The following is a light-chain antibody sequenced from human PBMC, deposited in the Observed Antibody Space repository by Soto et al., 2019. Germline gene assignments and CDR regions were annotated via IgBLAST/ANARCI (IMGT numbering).Light chain of an antibody. V-gene: IGLV4-69*01. J-gene: IGLJ3*02. CDR3: QTWGTGTWV. CDR1: SGHSSYA. CDR2: LNSDGSH. Sequence: QPVLTQSPSASASLGASVKLTCTLSSGHSSYAIAWHQQQPEKGPRYLMKLNSDGSHSKGDWIPDRFSGSSSGAERYLTISSLQSEDEADYYCQTWGTGTWVFGGGTKLTVL.